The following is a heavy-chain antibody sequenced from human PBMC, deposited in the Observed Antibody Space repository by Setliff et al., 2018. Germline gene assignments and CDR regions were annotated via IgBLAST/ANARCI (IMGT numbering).Heavy chain of an antibody. CDR3: LLPCTSGWHNWADP. D-gene: IGHD6-19*01. J-gene: IGHJ5*02. V-gene: IGHV3-73*01. Sequence: GASLKISCAASGFTFSGAEIHWVRQASGKGLEWVGRIRSKADKYATDYGASAKGRFIISRDDSKKTAYQQMSSLRAEDTAMYYCLLPCTSGWHNWADPWGQGTRVTVS. CDR2: IRSKADKYAT. CDR1: GFTFSGAE.